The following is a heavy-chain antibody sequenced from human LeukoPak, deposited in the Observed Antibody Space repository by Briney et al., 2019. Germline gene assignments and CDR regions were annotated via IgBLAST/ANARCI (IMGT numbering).Heavy chain of an antibody. Sequence: PGGSLRLSCAASGFTFSSYAMHWVRQAPGKGLEWVAVISYDGSNKYYADSAKGRFTISRDNSKNTLYLQMNSLRAEDTAVHYCARGVGATPHVVDVWGQGTTVTVSS. CDR1: GFTFSSYA. CDR2: ISYDGSNK. CDR3: ARGVGATPHVVDV. D-gene: IGHD1-26*01. J-gene: IGHJ6*02. V-gene: IGHV3-30*04.